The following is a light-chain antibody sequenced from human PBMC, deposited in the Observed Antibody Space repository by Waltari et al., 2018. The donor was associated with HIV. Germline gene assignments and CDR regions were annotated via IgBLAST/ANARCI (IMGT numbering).Light chain of an antibody. CDR3: QQYKSYSPWT. V-gene: IGKV1-5*03. CDR2: KTS. Sequence: DIQMTQSPSTLSAFVGDRVTITCRASENIIGWLAWYQQKPGKAPKLLIYKTSTLESGVPLRFSGSASGTEFTITISSLQPEDFATYYCQQYKSYSPWTFGQGTKVDVK. CDR1: ENIIGW. J-gene: IGKJ1*01.